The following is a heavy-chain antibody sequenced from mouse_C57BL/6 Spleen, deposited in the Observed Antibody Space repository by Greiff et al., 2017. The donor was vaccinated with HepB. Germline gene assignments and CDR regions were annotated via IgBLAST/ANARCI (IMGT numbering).Heavy chain of an antibody. J-gene: IGHJ4*01. D-gene: IGHD1-1*01. CDR1: GYSITSGYY. Sequence: DVKLQESGPGLVKPSQSLSLTCSVTGYSITSGYYWNWIRQFPGNKLEWMGYISYDGSNNYNPSLKNRISITRDTSKNQFFLKLNSVTTEDTATYYCARRLRSFMDYWGQGTSVTVSS. CDR2: ISYDGSN. CDR3: ARRLRSFMDY. V-gene: IGHV3-6*01.